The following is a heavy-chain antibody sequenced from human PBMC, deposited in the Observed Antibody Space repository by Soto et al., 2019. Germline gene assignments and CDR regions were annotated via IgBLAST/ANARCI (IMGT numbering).Heavy chain of an antibody. CDR2: ISYTGST. CDR1: GGSISGHY. D-gene: IGHD1-1*01. CDR3: ARDPDWKNKYYLDV. V-gene: IGHV4-59*11. J-gene: IGHJ6*03. Sequence: SETLSLTCTVSGGSISGHYWSWIRQPPGKGLEWVGYISYTGSTNYNPSLKSRATISADTSKNLFSLRLSSVTAADTAIYYCARDPDWKNKYYLDVWGKGTTVTVSS.